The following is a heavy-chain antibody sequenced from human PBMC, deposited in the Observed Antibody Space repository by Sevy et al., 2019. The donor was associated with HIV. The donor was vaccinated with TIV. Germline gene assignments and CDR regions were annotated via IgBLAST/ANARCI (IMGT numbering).Heavy chain of an antibody. V-gene: IGHV3-48*03. CDR3: ARPVVPAANYCGMDV. CDR2: ISSSGSTI. D-gene: IGHD2-2*01. Sequence: GGSLRLSCAASGFTFSSYEMNWVRQAPGKGLEWVSYISSSGSTIYYADSVKGRFTISRDNAKNSLYLQMNSLRAEDTAVYYCARPVVPAANYCGMDVWGQGTTVTVSS. J-gene: IGHJ6*02. CDR1: GFTFSSYE.